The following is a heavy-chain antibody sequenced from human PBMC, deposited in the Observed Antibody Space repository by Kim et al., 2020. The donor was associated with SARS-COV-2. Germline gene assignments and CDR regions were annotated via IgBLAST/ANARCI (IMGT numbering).Heavy chain of an antibody. CDR2: MNPNSGNT. Sequence: ASVKVSCKASGYTFTSYDINWVRQATGQGLEWMGWMNPNSGNTGYAQKFQGRVTMTRNTSISTAYMELGSLRSEDTAVYYCARRPVTAITIFGVVARGPYYYYGMDVWGQGTTVTVSS. CDR3: ARRPVTAITIFGVVARGPYYYYGMDV. V-gene: IGHV1-8*01. J-gene: IGHJ6*02. CDR1: GYTFTSYD. D-gene: IGHD3-3*01.